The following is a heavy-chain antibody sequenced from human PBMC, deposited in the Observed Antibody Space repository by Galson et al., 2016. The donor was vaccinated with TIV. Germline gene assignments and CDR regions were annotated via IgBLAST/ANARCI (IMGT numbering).Heavy chain of an antibody. Sequence: SVKVSCKASGGTFSSYTFNWVRQAPGQGLEWMGRIIPLIGMINYAQKLQDRVTMTKDTSTSTAYMELRSLRYDDTAVYYCARDAPYSSSWSIDYWGQGSLVTVSS. CDR2: IIPLIGMI. V-gene: IGHV1-18*01. D-gene: IGHD6-13*01. CDR3: ARDAPYSSSWSIDY. J-gene: IGHJ4*02. CDR1: GGTFSSYT.